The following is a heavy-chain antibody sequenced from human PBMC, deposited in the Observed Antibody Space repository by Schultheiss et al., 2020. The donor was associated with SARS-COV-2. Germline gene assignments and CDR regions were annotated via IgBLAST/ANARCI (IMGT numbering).Heavy chain of an antibody. V-gene: IGHV3-48*03. J-gene: IGHJ6*02. CDR3: ARDMSVRSTPYYGMDV. CDR1: GGSISSSN. CDR2: ISSSGSTI. D-gene: IGHD2-2*01. Sequence: LSLTCAVSGGSISSSNWWSWVRQAPGKGLEWVSYISSSGSTIYYADSVKGRFTISRDNAKNSLYLQMNSLRAEDTAVYYCARDMSVRSTPYYGMDVWGQGTTVTVSS.